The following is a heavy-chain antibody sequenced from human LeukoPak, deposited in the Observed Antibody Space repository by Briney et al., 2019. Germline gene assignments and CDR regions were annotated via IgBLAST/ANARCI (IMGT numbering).Heavy chain of an antibody. V-gene: IGHV3-23*01. CDR2: ISGSGGST. CDR3: ANHYYDSSSSDY. Sequence: GGSLRLSCAASGFTFSSYAMSWVRQAPGKRLEWVSAISGSGGSTYYADSVKGRFTISRDNSKNTLYLQMNSLRAEDTAVYYCANHYYDSSSSDYWGQGTLVTVSS. D-gene: IGHD3-22*01. J-gene: IGHJ4*02. CDR1: GFTFSSYA.